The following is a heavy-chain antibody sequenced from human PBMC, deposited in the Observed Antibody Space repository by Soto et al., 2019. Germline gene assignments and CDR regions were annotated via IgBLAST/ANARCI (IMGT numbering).Heavy chain of an antibody. J-gene: IGHJ4*01. Sequence: SETLSLTCAVYGGSFSAYYWSWIRQSPGTGLEWIGEINHSGNTNYNPSLKSRVTISVDTSKKQFSLKLTSVTAADTAVYYCARTIYIAAAGIFDYWGQGTLVTVSS. CDR3: ARTIYIAAAGIFDY. CDR1: GGSFSAYY. CDR2: INHSGNT. V-gene: IGHV4-34*01. D-gene: IGHD6-13*01.